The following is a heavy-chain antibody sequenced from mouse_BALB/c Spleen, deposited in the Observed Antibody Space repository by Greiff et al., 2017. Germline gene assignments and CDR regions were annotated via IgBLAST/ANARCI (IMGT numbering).Heavy chain of an antibody. V-gene: IGHV2-6-7*01. J-gene: IGHJ3*01. Sequence: VKLVESGPGLVAPSQSLSITCTVSGFSLTGYGVNWVRQPPGKGLEWLGMIWGDGSTDYNSALKARLSISKDNSKSQVFLKMNSRQTDDTARYYCARAYYDYDPWFAYWGQGTLVTVSA. D-gene: IGHD2-4*01. CDR3: ARAYYDYDPWFAY. CDR2: IWGDGST. CDR1: GFSLTGYG.